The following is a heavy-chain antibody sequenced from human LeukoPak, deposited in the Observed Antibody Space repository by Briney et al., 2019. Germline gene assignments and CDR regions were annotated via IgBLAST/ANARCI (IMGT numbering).Heavy chain of an antibody. V-gene: IGHV3-30*03. D-gene: IGHD3-10*01. CDR1: GFTIANHG. Sequence: GGSLRLSCAVSGFTIANHGMHWVRQAPGKGLEWVAVISYDGSNKYYADSVKGRFTISRDNSKNTLYLQMNSLRAEDTAVYYCASYGYGSGRYYYYGMDVWGQGTTVTVSS. CDR2: ISYDGSNK. CDR3: ASYGYGSGRYYYYGMDV. J-gene: IGHJ6*02.